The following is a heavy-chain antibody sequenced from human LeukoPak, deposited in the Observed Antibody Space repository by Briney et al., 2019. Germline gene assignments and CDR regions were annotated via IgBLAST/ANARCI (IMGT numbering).Heavy chain of an antibody. V-gene: IGHV4-59*01. Sequence: SETLSLTCTVSGDSISGFYWSWIRQPPGKGLEWIGYIYYSGSTDYNPSLKSRVTISVDTSKNQFSLRLRSVTTADTAVYYCAREVVAAIGSFDYWGQGTLVTVSS. CDR2: IYYSGST. J-gene: IGHJ4*02. CDR3: AREVVAAIGSFDY. CDR1: GDSISGFY. D-gene: IGHD2-15*01.